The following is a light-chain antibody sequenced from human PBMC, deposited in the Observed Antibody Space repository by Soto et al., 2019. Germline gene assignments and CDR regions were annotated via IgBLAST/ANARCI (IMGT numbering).Light chain of an antibody. CDR2: GVT. J-gene: IGLJ1*01. CDR3: SSYTSSSTRV. CDR1: NSDVGANNY. V-gene: IGLV2-14*01. Sequence: QSVLNQAASVFGSPGQSITISFTGTNSDVGANNYVSWYQQHPGKAPKLMIYGVTNRPSGVSDRFSGSKSGNMASLTISGLQAEDEADYYCSSYTSSSTRVFGTGTKVTVL.